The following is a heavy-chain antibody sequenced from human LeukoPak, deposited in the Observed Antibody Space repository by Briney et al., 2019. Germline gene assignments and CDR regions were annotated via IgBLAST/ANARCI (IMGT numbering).Heavy chain of an antibody. J-gene: IGHJ4*02. Sequence: SETLSLTCTVSGASIRSNTYYWNWIRQPAGKGLEWIGRVYTSGKTNYNPSLKSRVTISVDTSKNQFSLKLSSVTAADTAVYYCARGEIAVAGFDYWGQGTLVTVSS. CDR2: VYTSGKT. V-gene: IGHV4-61*02. D-gene: IGHD6-19*01. CDR1: GASIRSNTYY. CDR3: ARGEIAVAGFDY.